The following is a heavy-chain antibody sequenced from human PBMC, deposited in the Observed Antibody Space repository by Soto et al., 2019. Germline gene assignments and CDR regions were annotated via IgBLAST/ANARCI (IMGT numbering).Heavy chain of an antibody. D-gene: IGHD3-22*01. J-gene: IGHJ4*02. CDR1: GGSFSGYY. CDR2: INHSGST. V-gene: IGHV4-34*01. CDR3: ARGRKYYYDSSGYYRLDY. Sequence: PSETLSLTCAVYGGSFSGYYWSWIRQPPGKGLEWIGEINHSGSTNYNPSLKSRVTISVDTSKNQFSLKLSSVTAADTAVYYCARGRKYYYDSSGYYRLDYWGQGTLVTVSS.